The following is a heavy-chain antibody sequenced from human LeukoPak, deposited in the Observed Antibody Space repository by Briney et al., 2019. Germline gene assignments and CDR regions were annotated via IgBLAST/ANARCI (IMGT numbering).Heavy chain of an antibody. V-gene: IGHV4-34*01. Sequence: SETLSLTCAVYGGSFSGYYWSWIRQPPGKGLEWIGEINHSGSTSYNPSLKSRVTISVGTSKNQFSLKLSSVTAADTAVYYCARGLRYYDILTGYYTVYWYFDLWGRGTLVTVSS. CDR1: GGSFSGYY. D-gene: IGHD3-9*01. CDR3: ARGLRYYDILTGYYTVYWYFDL. J-gene: IGHJ2*01. CDR2: INHSGST.